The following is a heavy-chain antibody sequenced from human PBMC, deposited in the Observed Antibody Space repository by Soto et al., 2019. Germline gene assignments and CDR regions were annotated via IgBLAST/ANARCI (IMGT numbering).Heavy chain of an antibody. J-gene: IGHJ4*02. CDR3: ARHGDSSSWRYYFDY. Sequence: GESLKISCKGSGYGFTSYWIGWVRQMPGKGLEWMGIIYPGDSDTRYSPSFQGQVTISADKSISTAYLQWSSLKASDTAMYYCARHGDSSSWRYYFDYWGQGTLVTVSS. V-gene: IGHV5-51*01. CDR1: GYGFTSYW. D-gene: IGHD6-13*01. CDR2: IYPGDSDT.